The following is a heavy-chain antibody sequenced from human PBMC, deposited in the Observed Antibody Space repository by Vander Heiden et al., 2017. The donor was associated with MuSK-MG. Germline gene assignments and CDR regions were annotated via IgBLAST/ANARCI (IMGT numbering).Heavy chain of an antibody. J-gene: IGHJ5*02. Sequence: QVQLVQSGAEVKKPGASVKVSCKASGYTFTSYDINWVRQATGQGLEWMGWMNPNSGNTGYAQKCQGRVTMTRNTSISTAYMELSRLRYEDTAVYYCARSLMTIVGDPTWFDPWGQGTLVPVS. CDR3: ARSLMTIVGDPTWFDP. V-gene: IGHV1-8*01. CDR1: GYTFTSYD. CDR2: MNPNSGNT. D-gene: IGHD3-3*01.